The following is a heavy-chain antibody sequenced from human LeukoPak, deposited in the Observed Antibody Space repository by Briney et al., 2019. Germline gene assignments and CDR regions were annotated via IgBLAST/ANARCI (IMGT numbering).Heavy chain of an antibody. Sequence: ASVKVSCKASGCTFAGYYMHWVRQAPGQGLEWMGWINPNSGGTNYAQKFQGRVTMTRDTSISTAYMELSRLRSDDTAVYYCARWVDSSLILDYWGQGTLVTVSS. CDR3: ARWVDSSLILDY. CDR2: INPNSGGT. D-gene: IGHD6-6*01. V-gene: IGHV1-2*02. J-gene: IGHJ4*02. CDR1: GCTFAGYY.